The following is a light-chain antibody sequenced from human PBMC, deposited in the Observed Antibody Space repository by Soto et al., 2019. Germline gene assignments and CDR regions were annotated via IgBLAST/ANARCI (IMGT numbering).Light chain of an antibody. J-gene: IGKJ1*01. Sequence: EILMTQSPATLSVSPGERATLSCRASQSVDSNLAWYQQKPGQAPRLLIYGASTRATGIPARFSGSGSGTEFTLTISSLQSEDFAVYYCQQYYRWPQTFGQGTKVEIK. CDR2: GAS. CDR3: QQYYRWPQT. CDR1: QSVDSN. V-gene: IGKV3-15*01.